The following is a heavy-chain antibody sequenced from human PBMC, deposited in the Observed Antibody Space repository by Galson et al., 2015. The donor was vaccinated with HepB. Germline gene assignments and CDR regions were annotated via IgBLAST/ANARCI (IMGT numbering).Heavy chain of an antibody. CDR2: IIPIFGTA. CDR3: ARGDGYNLNYYYGMDV. J-gene: IGHJ6*02. V-gene: IGHV1-69*13. Sequence: SVKVSCKASGGTFSSYAISWVRQAPGQGLEWMGGIIPIFGTANYAQKFQGRVTITADESTSTAYMELSSLRSEDTAVYYCARGDGYNLNYYYGMDVWGQGTTVTVSS. CDR1: GGTFSSYA. D-gene: IGHD5-24*01.